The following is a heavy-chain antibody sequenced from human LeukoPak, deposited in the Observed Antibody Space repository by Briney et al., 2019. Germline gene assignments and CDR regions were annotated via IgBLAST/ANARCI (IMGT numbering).Heavy chain of an antibody. Sequence: GGSLRLSCATSGFTFTTYWMSWVRQAPGKGLEWVANIKQDGSDKYYMDSVKGRFAISRDNTNNSLYLQMNDLRVEDTAMYYCARVAAAVPDQWGQGTLVTVSS. CDR3: ARVAAAVPDQ. J-gene: IGHJ5*02. CDR1: GFTFTTYW. CDR2: IKQDGSDK. V-gene: IGHV3-7*04. D-gene: IGHD6-13*01.